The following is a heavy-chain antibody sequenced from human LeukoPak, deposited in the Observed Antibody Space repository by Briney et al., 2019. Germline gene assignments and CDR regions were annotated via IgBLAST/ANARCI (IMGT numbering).Heavy chain of an antibody. CDR3: AKATGSGSGSYYPFDP. V-gene: IGHV3-23*01. Sequence: GGSLRLSCAASGFTFSDYAMSWVRQAPEKGLEWVSAISGSGDATKYADSVKGRFTISRDNSKNTLYLQMNSLRAEDTAVYYCAKATGSGSGSYYPFDPWGQGTLVTVSS. D-gene: IGHD3-10*01. CDR1: GFTFSDYA. CDR2: ISGSGDAT. J-gene: IGHJ5*02.